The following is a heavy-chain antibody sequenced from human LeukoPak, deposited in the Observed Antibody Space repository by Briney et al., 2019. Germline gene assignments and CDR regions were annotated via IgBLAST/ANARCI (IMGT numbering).Heavy chain of an antibody. J-gene: IGHJ5*02. Sequence: PSETLSLTCTVSGGSISSYYWSWIRQPPGKGLEWIGYIYYSGSTNYNPSLKSRVTISVDTSKNQFSLKLSSVTAADTAVDYCARRFYYGSGSWFDPWGQGTLVTVSS. V-gene: IGHV4-59*08. CDR3: ARRFYYGSGSWFDP. CDR1: GGSISSYY. D-gene: IGHD3-10*01. CDR2: IYYSGST.